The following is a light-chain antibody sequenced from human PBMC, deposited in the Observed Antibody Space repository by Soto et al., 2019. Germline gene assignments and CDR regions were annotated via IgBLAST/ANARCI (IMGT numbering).Light chain of an antibody. CDR2: DAS. CDR3: QQRSNWPPA. J-gene: IGKJ1*01. Sequence: PGERATLSCRASQSVSSYLAWYQQKPGQAPRLLIYDASNRATGIPARFSGSGSGTDFTLTISSLEPEDFAVYYCQQRSNWPPAFGQGTKVDIK. V-gene: IGKV3-11*01. CDR1: QSVSSY.